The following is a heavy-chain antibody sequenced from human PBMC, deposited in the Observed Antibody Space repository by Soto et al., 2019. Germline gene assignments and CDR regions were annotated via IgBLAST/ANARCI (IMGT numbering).Heavy chain of an antibody. CDR1: GLTVGSSD. V-gene: IGHV3-53*01. Sequence: PGGSLRLSCAASGLTVGSSDMNLVRQAPGKGLEWVSVIYSGGSTYYADSVKGRFTISRDNSKNTLHLQMDSLRAEDTAVYFCAKRRSTASGTPDLDFWGQGALVTVSS. D-gene: IGHD6-13*01. CDR3: AKRRSTASGTPDLDF. J-gene: IGHJ4*02. CDR2: IYSGGST.